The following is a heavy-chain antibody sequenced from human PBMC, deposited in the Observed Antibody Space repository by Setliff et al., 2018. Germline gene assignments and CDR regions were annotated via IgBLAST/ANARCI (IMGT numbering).Heavy chain of an antibody. D-gene: IGHD6-13*01. CDR3: ARAGSAPARRKGVFEY. V-gene: IGHV1-18*01. J-gene: IGHJ4*02. Sequence: ASVKVSCKASGYTFTNYAINWVRQAPGQGLEWVGWISAYSGNTYYAQNFQGRVTMTADTSTSTAYMEFSSLRSDDTAVYYCARAGSAPARRKGVFEYWGQGTLVTVSS. CDR1: GYTFTNYA. CDR2: ISAYSGNT.